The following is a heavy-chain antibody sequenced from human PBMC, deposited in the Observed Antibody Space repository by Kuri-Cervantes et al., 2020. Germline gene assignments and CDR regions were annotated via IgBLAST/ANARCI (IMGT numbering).Heavy chain of an antibody. CDR3: ARDGNLVADI. Sequence: ASVKVSCKASGYTFTSYGISWVRQAPGQGLEWMGWISAHDADTNYAHKLQGRVTMTTGTSTSTAYMELRSLRPDDTAVYYCARDGNLVADIWGPGTMVTVSS. J-gene: IGHJ3*02. V-gene: IGHV1-18*01. CDR1: GYTFTSYG. D-gene: IGHD1-14*01. CDR2: ISAHDADT.